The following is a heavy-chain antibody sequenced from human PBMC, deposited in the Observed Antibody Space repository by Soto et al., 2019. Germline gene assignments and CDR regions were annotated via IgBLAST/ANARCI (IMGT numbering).Heavy chain of an antibody. Sequence: GGSLRLSCAASGFTFSSYGMHWVRQAPGKGLEWVAVISYDGSNKYYADSVKGGFTISRDNSKKTLYLPMNSLRAEDTAVYYCAKAPSFDFYGSGSYLSWFDPWGQGTLVTVSS. CDR3: AKAPSFDFYGSGSYLSWFDP. D-gene: IGHD3-10*01. CDR1: GFTFSSYG. CDR2: ISYDGSNK. V-gene: IGHV3-30*18. J-gene: IGHJ5*02.